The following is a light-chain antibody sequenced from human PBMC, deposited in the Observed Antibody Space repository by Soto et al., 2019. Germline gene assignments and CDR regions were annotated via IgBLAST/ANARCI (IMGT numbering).Light chain of an antibody. CDR1: QSVRSY. V-gene: IGKV3-15*01. CDR2: GVS. Sequence: EIVMTQSPATLSVSPGEGATLSCRASQSVRSYLAWYQHKPGLAPRLLIYGVSTRATGIPARFSGSGSGTEFTLSISSLQSEDSAIYYCQHYSNLPLTFGGGTKVDIK. J-gene: IGKJ4*01. CDR3: QHYSNLPLT.